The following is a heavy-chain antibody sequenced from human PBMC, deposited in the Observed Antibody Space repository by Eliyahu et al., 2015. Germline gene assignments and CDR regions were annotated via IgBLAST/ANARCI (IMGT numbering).Heavy chain of an antibody. Sequence: EVQLVESGGGLVKPGGSLRLSXAASGFTFXNAWMTWVRQAPGKGLEWVGRIKSKTDGGTTDYAAPVKGRSTISRDDSKNTLYLQMNSLKTEDTAVYYCTTAPYYDFWGGYRLDVWGQGTTVTVSS. CDR1: GFTFXNAW. CDR2: IKSKTDGGTT. D-gene: IGHD3-3*01. CDR3: TTAPYYDFWGGYRLDV. V-gene: IGHV3-15*01. J-gene: IGHJ6*02.